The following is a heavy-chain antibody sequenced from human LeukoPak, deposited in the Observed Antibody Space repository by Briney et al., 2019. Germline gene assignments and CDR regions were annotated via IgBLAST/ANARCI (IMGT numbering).Heavy chain of an antibody. D-gene: IGHD1-26*01. J-gene: IGHJ4*02. Sequence: SPTLSLTCAISGDSVSSNSAARNWLRQSPSRGLQWLGRTYYRSKWYNDYAVSVKSRITINPDTSKNQFSLQLNSVTPEDTAVYYCARGEGYFDYWGQGTLVTVSS. CDR2: TYYRSKWYN. CDR3: ARGEGYFDY. V-gene: IGHV6-1*01. CDR1: GDSVSSNSAA.